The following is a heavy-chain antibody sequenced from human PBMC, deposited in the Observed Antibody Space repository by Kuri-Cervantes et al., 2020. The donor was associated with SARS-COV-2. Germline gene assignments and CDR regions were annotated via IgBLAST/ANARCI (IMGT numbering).Heavy chain of an antibody. D-gene: IGHD3-16*01. CDR2: INSDGSST. J-gene: IGHJ2*01. Sequence: GGSLRLSCTASGFTFGDYAMSWVRQAPGKGLVWVSRINSDGSSTSYADSVKGRFTISRDNAKNTLYLQMNSLRAEDTAVYYCARDYAQPTWGGNWYFDLWGRGTLVTVSS. CDR3: ARDYAQPTWGGNWYFDL. CDR1: GFTFGDYA. V-gene: IGHV3-74*01.